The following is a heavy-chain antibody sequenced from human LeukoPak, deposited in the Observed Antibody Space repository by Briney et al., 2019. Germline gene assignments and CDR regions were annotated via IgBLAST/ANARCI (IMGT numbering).Heavy chain of an antibody. D-gene: IGHD1-26*01. Sequence: GASVKVSCKASGGTFSSYAISWVRQAPGQGLEWMGGIIPIFGTANYAQKFQGRVTMTTDTSTSTAYMELRSLRSDDTAVYYCARDGPSIVGAGAFDIWGQGTMVTVSS. CDR3: ARDGPSIVGAGAFDI. J-gene: IGHJ3*02. CDR1: GGTFSSYA. V-gene: IGHV1-69*05. CDR2: IIPIFGTA.